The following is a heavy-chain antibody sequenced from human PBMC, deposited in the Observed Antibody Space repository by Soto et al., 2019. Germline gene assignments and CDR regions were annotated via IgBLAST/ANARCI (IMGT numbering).Heavy chain of an antibody. D-gene: IGHD3-22*01. CDR2: ISYDGSNK. J-gene: IGHJ4*02. V-gene: IGHV3-30-3*01. CDR1: GFTFSSYA. Sequence: GGSLRLSCAASGFTFSSYAMHWVRQAPGKGLEWVAVISYDGSNKYYADSVKGRFTISRDNSKNTLYLQMNSLRAEDTAVYYCARDYYDSSGYLDYWGQGTLVTVSS. CDR3: ARDYYDSSGYLDY.